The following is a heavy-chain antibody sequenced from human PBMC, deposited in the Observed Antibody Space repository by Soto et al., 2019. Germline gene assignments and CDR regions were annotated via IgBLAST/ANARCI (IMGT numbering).Heavy chain of an antibody. CDR2: IYWDDDK. CDR1: GFSLSTSGVG. V-gene: IGHV2-5*02. CDR3: AHSLIPNWGSRGAFDY. D-gene: IGHD7-27*01. Sequence: QITLKESGPTLVKPTQTLTLTCTFSGFSLSTSGVGVGWISQHLGKALEWLALIYWDDDKRYSPSLKIRLTITKDPAKNQVVLTMTNMDPVDTATYYCAHSLIPNWGSRGAFDYWGQGTLVTVSS. J-gene: IGHJ4*02.